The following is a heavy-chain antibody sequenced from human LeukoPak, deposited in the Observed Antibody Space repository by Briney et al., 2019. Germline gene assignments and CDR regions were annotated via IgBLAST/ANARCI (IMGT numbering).Heavy chain of an antibody. D-gene: IGHD6-19*01. Sequence: PGGSLSCYCAASGFTFSSYAMHWVRQAPGKGLEWVAVISYDGSNKYYADSVKGRFTISRDNSKNTLYLQMNSLRAEDTAVYYCARDRQQWLVRNWFDPWGQGTLVTVSS. CDR1: GFTFSSYA. CDR3: ARDRQQWLVRNWFDP. V-gene: IGHV3-30-3*01. J-gene: IGHJ5*02. CDR2: ISYDGSNK.